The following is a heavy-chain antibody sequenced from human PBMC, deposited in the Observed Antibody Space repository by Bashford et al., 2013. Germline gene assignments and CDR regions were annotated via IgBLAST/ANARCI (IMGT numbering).Heavy chain of an antibody. CDR3: ARHVWQMNGNSYGYMRGWFDP. V-gene: IGHV5-51*01. CDR1: GYNFNTYW. D-gene: IGHD5-18*01. CDR2: IFPGDSDT. Sequence: GESLKISCKGSGYNFNTYWIGWVRQMPGKGLEWMGIIFPGDSDTRYSPSFQGQVTISADKSIKTAYLQWSRLKASDTAIYYCARHVWQMNGNSYGYMRGWFDPWGQGTLVTVSS. J-gene: IGHJ5*02.